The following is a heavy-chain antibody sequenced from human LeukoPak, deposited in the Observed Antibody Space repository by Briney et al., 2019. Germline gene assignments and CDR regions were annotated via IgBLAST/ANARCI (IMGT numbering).Heavy chain of an antibody. CDR1: GGSFSGYY. CDR2: INHSGST. D-gene: IGHD6-13*01. Sequence: SETLSLTCAVYGGSFSGYYWSWIRQPPGKGLEWIGEINHSGSTYYNPSLKSRVTISVDTSKNQFSLKLSSVTAADTAVYYCRTEQGSSWETHDFDYWGQGTLVTVSS. CDR3: RTEQGSSWETHDFDY. V-gene: IGHV4-34*03. J-gene: IGHJ4*02.